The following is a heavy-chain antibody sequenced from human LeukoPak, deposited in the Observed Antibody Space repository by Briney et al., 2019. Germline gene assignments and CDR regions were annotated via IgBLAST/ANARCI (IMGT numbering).Heavy chain of an antibody. J-gene: IGHJ6*02. Sequence: ASVKVSCKASGYTFTGYYMHWVRQAPGQGLXWMGWINPNSGGTNYAQKFQGRVTMTRDTSISTAYMELSRLRSDDTAVYYCARVARTIFGVVEYYYYGMDVWGQGTTVTVSS. CDR2: INPNSGGT. CDR3: ARVARTIFGVVEYYYYGMDV. D-gene: IGHD3-3*01. CDR1: GYTFTGYY. V-gene: IGHV1-2*02.